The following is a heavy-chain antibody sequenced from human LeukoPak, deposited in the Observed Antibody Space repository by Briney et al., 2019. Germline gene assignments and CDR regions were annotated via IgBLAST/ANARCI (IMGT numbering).Heavy chain of an antibody. D-gene: IGHD1-14*01. V-gene: IGHV3-21*06. J-gene: IGHJ4*02. CDR3: ATETNGRHYDY. CDR2: IGPTGSDR. CDR1: GLPFSTSG. Sequence: GGSLRLSCTASGLPFSTSGFNWVREAPRKGLEWVASIGPTGSDRYHADSIKGRFTISRDNANNFLYLQMNSLRAEDTAVYYCATETNGRHYDYWGQGTLLTVSS.